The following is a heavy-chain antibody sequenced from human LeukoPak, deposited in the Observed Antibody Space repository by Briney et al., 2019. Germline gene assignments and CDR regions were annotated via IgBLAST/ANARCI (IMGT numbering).Heavy chain of an antibody. V-gene: IGHV4-59*01. D-gene: IGHD3-10*01. Sequence: PSETLSLTCSVSGGSISSYYWSWIRQPPGKGLEWIGYIYYSGSTNYNPSLKSRVTISVDTSKNQFSLKLSSVTAADTAVYYCARDALGDVYFDLWGRGTLVTVSS. J-gene: IGHJ2*01. CDR3: ARDALGDVYFDL. CDR2: IYYSGST. CDR1: GGSISSYY.